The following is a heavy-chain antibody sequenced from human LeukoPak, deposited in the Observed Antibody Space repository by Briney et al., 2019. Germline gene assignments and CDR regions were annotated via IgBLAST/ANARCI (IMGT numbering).Heavy chain of an antibody. Sequence: GGSLRLSCAASGFTFSSYAMHWARQAPGKGLEWVAVISYDGGNKYYADSVKGRFTISRDNSKSTLYLQMNSLRAEDTAVYYCARDGNWGSQPQNWFDPWGQGTLVTVSS. CDR3: ARDGNWGSQPQNWFDP. CDR2: ISYDGGNK. J-gene: IGHJ5*02. D-gene: IGHD7-27*01. CDR1: GFTFSSYA. V-gene: IGHV3-30-3*01.